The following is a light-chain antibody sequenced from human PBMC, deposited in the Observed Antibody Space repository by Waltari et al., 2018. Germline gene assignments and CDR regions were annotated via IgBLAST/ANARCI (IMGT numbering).Light chain of an antibody. CDR2: DVV. Sequence: SALPQPASVSGSPGQSITISCTGTPSDFSLLAYVSWYQQRPGKVPRLIIYDVVKRPSGVSNRFSGSMSGYTATLTISGLQAEDEADYYCCSYTSSDTYVFGSGTTVTVL. CDR3: CSYTSSDTYV. CDR1: PSDFSLLAY. V-gene: IGLV2-14*03. J-gene: IGLJ1*01.